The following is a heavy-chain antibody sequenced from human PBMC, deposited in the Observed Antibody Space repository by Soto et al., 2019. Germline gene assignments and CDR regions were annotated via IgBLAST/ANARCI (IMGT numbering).Heavy chain of an antibody. D-gene: IGHD3-3*01. CDR3: AKYDDWTGYGFDY. J-gene: IGHJ4*02. CDR1: GFTFDDYA. Sequence: PGGSLRLSCAASGFTFDDYAMHWVRQAPGKGLEWVSNISGDSGNKYYADSMKGRFTISRDNAKNSVYLQMNSLRAEDTAVYYCAKYDDWTGYGFDYWGQGTLVTVSS. CDR2: ISGDSGNK. V-gene: IGHV3-9*01.